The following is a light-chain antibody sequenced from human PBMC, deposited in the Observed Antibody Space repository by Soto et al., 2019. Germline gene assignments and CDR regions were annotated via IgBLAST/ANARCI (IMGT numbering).Light chain of an antibody. CDR2: AAS. J-gene: IGKJ4*01. Sequence: DIQMTQSPSTVSASVGDRVTITCRASQGITTWLAWYQQKPGKAPRLLIYAASNLQSGSPSRFSGSGSGTDFTLTISSLQPEDFAIYYCQQTDNFPLTFGGGTKVEIK. CDR3: QQTDNFPLT. CDR1: QGITTW. V-gene: IGKV1-12*01.